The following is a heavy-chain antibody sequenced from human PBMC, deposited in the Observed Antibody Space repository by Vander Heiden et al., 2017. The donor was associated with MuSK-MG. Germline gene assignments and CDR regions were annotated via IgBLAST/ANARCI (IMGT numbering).Heavy chain of an antibody. Sequence: QVQLVESGGGVVQPGRSLRLSCAASGLPFSSYAMHWVRQAPGKGLEWVAVISYDGSNKYYADSVKGRFTISRDNSKNTLYLQMNSLRAEDTAVYYCARDDGERFLEWLFRYWGQGTLVTVSS. D-gene: IGHD3-3*01. CDR2: ISYDGSNK. V-gene: IGHV3-30*04. CDR3: ARDDGERFLEWLFRY. J-gene: IGHJ4*02. CDR1: GLPFSSYA.